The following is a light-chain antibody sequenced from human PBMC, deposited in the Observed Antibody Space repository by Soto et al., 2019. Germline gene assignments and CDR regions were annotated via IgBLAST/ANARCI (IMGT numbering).Light chain of an antibody. V-gene: IGKV3-15*01. J-gene: IGKJ4*01. CDR2: GAS. CDR3: QQYNNWPPNT. CDR1: QSVSSD. Sequence: EIVLTQSPATLSVSPGERATLSCRASQSVSSDLVWYQQKPGQAPRLLMFGASTRATGIPARFSGSGSGTEFTLTISSLQSEDFAVYYCQQYNNWPPNTFGGGTKVEIK.